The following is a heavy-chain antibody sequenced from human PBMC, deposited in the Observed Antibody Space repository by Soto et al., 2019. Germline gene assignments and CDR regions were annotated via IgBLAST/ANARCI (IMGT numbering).Heavy chain of an antibody. CDR1: GFTFSSYG. D-gene: IGHD6-13*01. Sequence: GGSLRLSCAASGFTFSSYGMHWVRQAPGKGLEWVAVISYDGSNKYYADSVKGRFTISRDNSKNTLYLQMNSLRAEDTAVYCCAKDRPRGSYYFDYWGQGTLVTVSS. CDR3: AKDRPRGSYYFDY. CDR2: ISYDGSNK. J-gene: IGHJ4*02. V-gene: IGHV3-30*18.